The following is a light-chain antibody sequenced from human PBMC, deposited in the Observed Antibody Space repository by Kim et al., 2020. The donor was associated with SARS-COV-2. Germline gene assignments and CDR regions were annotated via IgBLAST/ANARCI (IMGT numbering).Light chain of an antibody. CDR1: QSVTSSY. V-gene: IGKV3-20*01. Sequence: EIVLTQSPGTLSLSPGERATLSCRASQSVTSSYLAWYQQKPGQTPRLLIYGPSSMATGVPDRFSGSESGTDFTLTISRLEPEDFAVYYCQQYGSSPVTFGQGTKLEI. CDR2: GPS. J-gene: IGKJ2*01. CDR3: QQYGSSPVT.